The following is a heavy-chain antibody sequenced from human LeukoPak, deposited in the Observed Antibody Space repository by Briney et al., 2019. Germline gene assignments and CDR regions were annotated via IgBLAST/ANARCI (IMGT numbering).Heavy chain of an antibody. CDR2: IYHSGRT. D-gene: IGHD3-22*01. CDR1: GDYISSSSYY. Sequence: SETLSLTCAVSGDYISSSSYYWGWIRQSPGTGLEWIGDIYHSGRTYYNPSLKSRVAISIDTSKNQFSLRLRSMTAADTAVFYCAGRRYYDSTGYFEWGRGTLVTVSP. V-gene: IGHV4-39*01. J-gene: IGHJ1*01. CDR3: AGRRYYDSTGYFE.